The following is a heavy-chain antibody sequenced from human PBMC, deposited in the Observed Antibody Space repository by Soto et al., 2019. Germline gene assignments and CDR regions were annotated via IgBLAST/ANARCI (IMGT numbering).Heavy chain of an antibody. J-gene: IGHJ4*02. CDR1: GGSISRSSYY. CDR2: IYSGGST. V-gene: IGHV4-39*01. Sequence: QLQLQESGPGLVKPSETLSLTCTVSGGSISRSSYYWGWIRQPPGKGLEWIGSIYSGGSTFYNPSLKSRFTTSVDTSTNQFSLKRSSVTAADTAVYYCATTTLSGGYYFDYWGQGTLVTVSS. CDR3: ATTTLSGGYYFDY. D-gene: IGHD1-26*01.